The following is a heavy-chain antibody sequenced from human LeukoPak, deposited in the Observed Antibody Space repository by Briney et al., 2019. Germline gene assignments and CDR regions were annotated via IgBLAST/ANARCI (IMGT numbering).Heavy chain of an antibody. Sequence: PGGSLRLSCAASGFTFSSYAMHWVRQAPGKGLEWVAIISYDGSNKYYADSVKGRFTISRDNSKNTLYLQMNSLRTEDTAVYYCARDRGFIADVRDARKDYYYYYGMDVWGQGTTVTVSS. CDR3: ARDRGFIADVRDARKDYYYYYGMDV. V-gene: IGHV3-30*04. J-gene: IGHJ6*02. CDR2: ISYDGSNK. CDR1: GFTFSSYA. D-gene: IGHD3-10*01.